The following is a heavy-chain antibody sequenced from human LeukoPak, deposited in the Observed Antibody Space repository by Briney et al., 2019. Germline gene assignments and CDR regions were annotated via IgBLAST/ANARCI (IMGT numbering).Heavy chain of an antibody. CDR1: GFTFSAHW. D-gene: IGHD2-21*01. CDR2: IKEDGSEK. CDR3: ARDLYSQY. J-gene: IGHJ4*02. Sequence: GGSLRLSCAASGFTFSAHWMTWVRQAPGKGLEWVANIKEDGSEKYYVDSVKGRFTISRDIAKNSLYLQMNSLRAEDTTVYYCARDLYSQYWGQGTLVTVSS. V-gene: IGHV3-7*01.